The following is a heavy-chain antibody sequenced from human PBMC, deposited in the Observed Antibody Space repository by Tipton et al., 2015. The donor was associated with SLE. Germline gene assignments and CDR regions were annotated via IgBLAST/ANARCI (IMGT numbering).Heavy chain of an antibody. Sequence: TLSLTCTVSGGSISSYFWTWIRQPPGKGLEWIGHIFYTGSTRYNPSLKSRLTMSADTSKNQISLKLSSVSAADTAVYYCVRGPKDVWGQGTTVTVSS. CDR1: GGSISSYF. CDR3: VRGPKDV. J-gene: IGHJ6*02. V-gene: IGHV4-59*12. CDR2: IFYTGST.